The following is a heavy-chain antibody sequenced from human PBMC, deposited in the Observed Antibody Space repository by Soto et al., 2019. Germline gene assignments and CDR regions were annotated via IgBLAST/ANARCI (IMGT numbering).Heavy chain of an antibody. CDR3: ARGVVVPAAIVEYWFDP. J-gene: IGHJ5*02. CDR2: IIPILGIA. V-gene: IGHV1-69*02. CDR1: GGTFSSYT. Sequence: ASVKVSCKASGGTFSSYTISWVRQAPGQGLEWMGRIIPILGIANYAQKFQGRVTITADKSTSTAYMELSSLRSEDTAVYYCARGVVVPAAIVEYWFDPWGQGTLVTVSS. D-gene: IGHD2-2*01.